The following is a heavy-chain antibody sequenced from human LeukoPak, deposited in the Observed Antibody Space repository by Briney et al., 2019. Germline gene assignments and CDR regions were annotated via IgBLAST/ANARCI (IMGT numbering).Heavy chain of an antibody. Sequence: PSETLSLTCTVSGGSISNYYWSWIQQSPGKGLEWIGYIYYTGNTNYNPSLKSRVTMSVDTSKNQFSLKLSSVTAADTAVYYCARDLGVVVVPAATGAFDIWGQGTMVTVSS. CDR1: GGSISNYY. D-gene: IGHD2-2*01. CDR3: ARDLGVVVVPAATGAFDI. CDR2: IYYTGNT. J-gene: IGHJ3*02. V-gene: IGHV4-59*12.